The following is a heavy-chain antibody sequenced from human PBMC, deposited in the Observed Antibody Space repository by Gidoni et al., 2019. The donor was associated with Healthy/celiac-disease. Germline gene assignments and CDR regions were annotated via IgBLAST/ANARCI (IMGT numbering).Heavy chain of an antibody. V-gene: IGHV3-9*01. CDR3: AKDIGLRLGELLDY. Sequence: EVQLVESGGGLVQPGRSLRLSCAAPGFTFDDYAMHWVRQDPGKGLGWVSGISWNSGSIGYADSVKGRFTISRDNAKNSLYLQMNSLRAEDTALYYCAKDIGLRLGELLDYWGQGTLVTVSS. D-gene: IGHD3-16*01. J-gene: IGHJ4*02. CDR1: GFTFDDYA. CDR2: ISWNSGSI.